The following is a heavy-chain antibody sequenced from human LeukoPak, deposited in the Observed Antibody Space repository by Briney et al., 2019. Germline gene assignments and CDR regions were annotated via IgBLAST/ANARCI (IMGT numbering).Heavy chain of an antibody. V-gene: IGHV3-23*01. J-gene: IGHJ5*02. D-gene: IGHD2-21*02. CDR2: ISGSGGST. CDR1: GFTFSDYY. CDR3: AKDLAYCGGDCYPNWFDP. Sequence: PGGSLRLSCAASGFTFSDYYMSWIRQAPGKGLEWVSAISGSGGSTYYADSVKGRFTISRDNSKNTLYLQMNSLRAEDTAVYYCAKDLAYCGGDCYPNWFDPWGQGTLVTVSS.